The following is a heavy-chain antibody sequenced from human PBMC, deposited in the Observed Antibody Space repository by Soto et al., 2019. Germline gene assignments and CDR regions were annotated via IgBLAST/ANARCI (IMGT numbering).Heavy chain of an antibody. Sequence: QITLKESGPPLVKPTQTLTLTCNFSGFSLTNKGVSVGWIRQPPRKALEWLGIIYWDDDKRYRPFLNNRLTITKDTSKNQVVLTMTNVDTVDTATYYCAHLHANSGYDWRYDPWGQGTLVTVSS. V-gene: IGHV2-5*02. CDR2: IYWDDDK. CDR1: GFSLTNKGVS. CDR3: AHLHANSGYDWRYDP. D-gene: IGHD5-12*01. J-gene: IGHJ5*02.